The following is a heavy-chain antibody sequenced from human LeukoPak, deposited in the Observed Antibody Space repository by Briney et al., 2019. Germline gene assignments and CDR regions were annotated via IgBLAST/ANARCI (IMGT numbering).Heavy chain of an antibody. CDR2: INPNSGGT. J-gene: IGHJ4*02. V-gene: IGHV1-2*02. CDR1: GYTFTGYY. CDR3: ARDLLVVVAATRAGPDWYYFDY. Sequence: ASVKVSCKASGYTFTGYYMHWVRQAPGQGLEWMGWINPNSGGTNYAQKLQGRVTMTTDTSTSTAYMELRSLRSDDTAVYYCARDLLVVVAATRAGPDWYYFDYWGQGTLVTVSS. D-gene: IGHD2-15*01.